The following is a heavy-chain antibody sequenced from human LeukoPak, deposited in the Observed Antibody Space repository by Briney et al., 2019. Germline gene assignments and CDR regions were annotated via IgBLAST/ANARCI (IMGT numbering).Heavy chain of an antibody. CDR3: ASGGSCSALCLGHF. CDR1: GGSISSSSYY. V-gene: IGHV4-39*01. Sequence: PSETLSLTCTVSGGSISSSSYYWGWLRQPPGKGLEWIGSIYYSGSTYYNSSLKSRVTISVDKSKNQFSLKLNSVTAADTAVYYCASGGSCSALCLGHFWGQGTLVTVSS. CDR2: IYYSGST. D-gene: IGHD2-15*01. J-gene: IGHJ4*02.